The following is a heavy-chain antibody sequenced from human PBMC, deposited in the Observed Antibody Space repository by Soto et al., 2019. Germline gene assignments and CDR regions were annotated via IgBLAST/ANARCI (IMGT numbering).Heavy chain of an antibody. V-gene: IGHV4-31*03. CDR1: GGSISSGGYY. Sequence: QVQLQESCPGLVNPSQTLSLTCTVSGGSISSGGYYWSWIRQHPGKGLEWIGYTFYSGATYYNPSLKSRTIISVDTSKKQFSLTLTSLTAADTAVYYCARVQPYDYGANTGWLDPWGQGTLVTVSS. CDR2: TFYSGAT. J-gene: IGHJ5*02. D-gene: IGHD4-17*01. CDR3: ARVQPYDYGANTGWLDP.